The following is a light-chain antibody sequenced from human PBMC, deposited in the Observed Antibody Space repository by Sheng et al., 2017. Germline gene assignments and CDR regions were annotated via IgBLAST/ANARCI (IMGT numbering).Light chain of an antibody. V-gene: IGKV1-5*03. J-gene: IGKJ1*01. Sequence: TQSPGTLSLSPGERATLSCRASQSVSTWLAWYQQKPGKAPKLLIYKASTLQSGVPSRFSGSGSGTEFTLTISSLQPDDSATYYCQQYNSYSPFGQGTKVEIK. CDR2: KAS. CDR3: QQYNSYSP. CDR1: QSVSTW.